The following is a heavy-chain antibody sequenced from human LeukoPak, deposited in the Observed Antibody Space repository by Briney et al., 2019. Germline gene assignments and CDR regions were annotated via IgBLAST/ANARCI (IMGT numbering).Heavy chain of an antibody. J-gene: IGHJ4*02. CDR3: AKSYYHSTTYYSDY. CDR1: GFTFSDYY. CDR2: SRNKANSYTT. D-gene: IGHD2/OR15-2a*01. V-gene: IGHV3-72*01. Sequence: GALRLSCAASGFTFSDYYMAWVRHAPGKGLEWVGRSRNKANSYTTEYTASVKDRFTISRDDSKNSLYLQMNSLKTEDTAVYYCAKSYYHSTTYYSDYWGQGTLVTVSS.